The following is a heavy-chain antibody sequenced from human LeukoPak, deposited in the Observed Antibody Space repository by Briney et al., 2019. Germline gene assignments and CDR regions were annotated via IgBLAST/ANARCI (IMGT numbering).Heavy chain of an antibody. D-gene: IGHD5/OR15-5a*01. Sequence: PGRSLRLSCVASGFIFGDHPFHWVRQSPDKGLEWVALIGSDGTKKYYADSVQGRFTVSRENSKNTLFLQMNTLRADDTAVYFCARQMTSTRLFDSWGQGTLVTVSS. CDR1: GFIFGDHP. V-gene: IGHV3-30*04. J-gene: IGHJ4*02. CDR2: IGSDGTKK. CDR3: ARQMTSTRLFDS.